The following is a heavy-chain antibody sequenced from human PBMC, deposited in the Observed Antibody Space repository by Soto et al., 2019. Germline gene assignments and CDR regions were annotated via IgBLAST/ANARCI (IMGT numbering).Heavy chain of an antibody. CDR1: GGFIIKSRYY. CDR3: ARGPRKGTNWLDP. J-gene: IGHJ5*02. D-gene: IGHD3-10*01. CDR2: IYHTGNT. V-gene: IGHV4-39*01. Sequence: PSETLSVTCTVSGGFIIKSRYYWAWIRQPPGKGLEWIGSIYHTGNTYYNPSLRSRVTISVDTSKNQFSLKLTSVTAADTAVYYCARGPRKGTNWLDPWGQGTQVTVSS.